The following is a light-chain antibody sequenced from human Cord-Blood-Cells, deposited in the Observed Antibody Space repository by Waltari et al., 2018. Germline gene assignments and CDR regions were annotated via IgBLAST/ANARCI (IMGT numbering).Light chain of an antibody. CDR1: SSYVGGYNY. V-gene: IGLV2-14*01. Sequence: QSALTQPASVSGSPGPSIPISCTGTSSYVGGYNYVSWYQQHPGKAPKLKIYDVSNRPSGVSNRFSGSKSGNTASLTISGLQAEDEADYYCSSYTSSSPFVVFGGGTKLTVL. J-gene: IGLJ2*01. CDR3: SSYTSSSPFVV. CDR2: DVS.